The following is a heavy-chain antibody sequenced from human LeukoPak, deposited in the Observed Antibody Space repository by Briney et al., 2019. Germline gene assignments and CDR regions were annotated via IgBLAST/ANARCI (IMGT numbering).Heavy chain of an antibody. CDR2: IKQDESEK. D-gene: IGHD1-26*01. CDR3: ARGRSPTLGYFDL. Sequence: GGSLRLSCAASGFTFGTYWLSWVRQAPGKGLEWVANIKQDESEKYYVDSVKGRFTISRDNAKNSLYLQMDSLRAEDTAVYYCARGRSPTLGYFDLWGRGTLVIVSS. J-gene: IGHJ2*01. CDR1: GFTFGTYW. V-gene: IGHV3-7*01.